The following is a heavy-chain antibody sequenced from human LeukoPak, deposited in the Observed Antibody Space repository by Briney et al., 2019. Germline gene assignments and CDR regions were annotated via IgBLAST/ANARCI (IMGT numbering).Heavy chain of an antibody. Sequence: SETLSLTCTVSGGSISSSSYYWGWIRQPPGKGLEWIGRIYYSGSTYYNPSLKSRVTISVDTSKNQFSLKLSSVTAADTAVYYCARGSYKSITMIVVVNYYFDYWGQGTLVTVSS. V-gene: IGHV4-39*01. CDR3: ARGSYKSITMIVVVNYYFDY. CDR1: GGSISSSSYY. CDR2: IYYSGST. D-gene: IGHD3-22*01. J-gene: IGHJ4*02.